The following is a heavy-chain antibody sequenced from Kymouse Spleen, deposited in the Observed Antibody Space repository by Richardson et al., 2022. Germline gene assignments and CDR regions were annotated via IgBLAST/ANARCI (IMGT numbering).Heavy chain of an antibody. V-gene: IGHV3-33*01. CDR3: ARDGWNYYYGMDV. CDR1: GFTFSSYG. CDR2: IWYDGSNK. Sequence: QVQLVESGGGVVQPGRSLRLSCAASGFTFSSYGMHWVRQAPGKGLEWVAVIWYDGSNKYYADSVKGRFTISRDNSKNTLYLQMNSLRAEDTAVYYCARDGWNYYYGMDVWGQGTTVTVSS. D-gene: IGHD5-18,IGHD2-15*01,IGHD2-21*02. J-gene: IGHJ6*02.